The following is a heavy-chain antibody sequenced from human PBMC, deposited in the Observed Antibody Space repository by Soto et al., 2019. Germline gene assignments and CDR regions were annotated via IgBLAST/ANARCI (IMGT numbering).Heavy chain of an antibody. V-gene: IGHV3-23*01. J-gene: IGHJ5*02. D-gene: IGHD2-15*01. CDR3: AKDRVVVAATPSVHWFDH. Sequence: GGSLRLACAASGFTVSSYAMSWFRQAPGNGLEWVSAISGSGGSTYYADSVKGRFTISRDNSKNTLYLQMNSLRAEDTAVYYCAKDRVVVAATPSVHWFDHCGQGTLVTVSS. CDR1: GFTVSSYA. CDR2: ISGSGGST.